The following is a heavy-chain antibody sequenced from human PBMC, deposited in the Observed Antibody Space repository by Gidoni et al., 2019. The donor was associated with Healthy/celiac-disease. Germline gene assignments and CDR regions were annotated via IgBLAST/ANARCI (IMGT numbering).Heavy chain of an antibody. V-gene: IGHV6-1*01. D-gene: IGHD3-3*01. CDR3: ARSWSLWTGAFDI. CDR1: GDSVSSNGAA. Sequence: QVQLQQSGPGLVKPSQTPSLTCAISGDSVSSNGAAWNWIRQSPSGGLEWLGRTYYRSKWYTDYAESVKSRITFNPDTSKNQFSLHLSSVTPEDTAVYYCARSWSLWTGAFDIWGQGTMVTVSS. CDR2: TYYRSKWYT. J-gene: IGHJ3*02.